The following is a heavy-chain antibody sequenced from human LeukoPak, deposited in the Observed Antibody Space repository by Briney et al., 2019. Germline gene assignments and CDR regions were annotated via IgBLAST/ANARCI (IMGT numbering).Heavy chain of an antibody. V-gene: IGHV4-59*01. CDR2: IYYSGNT. Sequence: KPSETLSLTCTVSGGSISSYSWSWIRQPPGKGLEWIGYIYYSGNTNYNPSLKSRVTISIDTSKKQFSLKLSSVTAADTAVYYCARVRLVGYDILTGYYSFDYWGQGTLVTVSS. J-gene: IGHJ4*02. D-gene: IGHD3-9*01. CDR1: GGSISSYS. CDR3: ARVRLVGYDILTGYYSFDY.